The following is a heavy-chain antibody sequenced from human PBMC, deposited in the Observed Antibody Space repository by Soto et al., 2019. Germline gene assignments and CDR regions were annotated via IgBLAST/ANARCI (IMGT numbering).Heavy chain of an antibody. J-gene: IGHJ6*03. CDR1: GFTFSNYE. D-gene: IGHD6-13*01. V-gene: IGHV3-64*01. CDR3: ARRGYGSRWPNVYMDV. CDR2: ISNNVAHT. Sequence: EAQLVESGGGLVQPGGSLRLSCAASGFTFSNYEMHWVRQAPGKGLEYVSGISNNVAHTAYAKSVKGRFTISSDNSENTLYLQMGSLRAEDMALYYCARRGYGSRWPNVYMDVWGKGTTVTFSS.